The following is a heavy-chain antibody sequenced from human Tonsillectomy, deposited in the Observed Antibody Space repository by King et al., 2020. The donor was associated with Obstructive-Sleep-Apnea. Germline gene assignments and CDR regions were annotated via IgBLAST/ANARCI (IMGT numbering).Heavy chain of an antibody. Sequence: QLVQSGAEVKKPGASVKVSCKASGYTFTSYDINWVRQATGQGLEWMGWMNPNSGNTGYAQKFQGRVTMTRNTYISTAYMELSSLRSEDTAVYYCARGIRIAAAGEYYFDYWGQGTLVTVSS. CDR2: MNPNSGNT. CDR3: ARGIRIAAAGEYYFDY. J-gene: IGHJ4*02. D-gene: IGHD6-13*01. V-gene: IGHV1-8*01. CDR1: GYTFTSYD.